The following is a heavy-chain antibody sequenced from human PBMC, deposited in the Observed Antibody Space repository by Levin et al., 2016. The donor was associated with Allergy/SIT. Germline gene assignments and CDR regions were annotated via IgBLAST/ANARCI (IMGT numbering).Heavy chain of an antibody. J-gene: IGHJ4*02. CDR2: ISGSGGST. Sequence: VRQAPGKGLEWVSAISGSGGSTYYADSVKGRFTISRDNSKNTLYLQMNSLRAEDTAVYYCAKADVLPLASSGYSLDYWGQGTLVTVSS. D-gene: IGHD3-22*01. V-gene: IGHV3-23*01. CDR3: AKADVLPLASSGYSLDY.